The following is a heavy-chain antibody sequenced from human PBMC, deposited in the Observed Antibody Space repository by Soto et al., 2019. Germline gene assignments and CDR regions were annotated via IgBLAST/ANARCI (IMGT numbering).Heavy chain of an antibody. CDR2: INHSGST. V-gene: IGHV4-34*01. CDR3: ARRITIFGVVITLDP. J-gene: IGHJ5*02. Sequence: QVQLQQWGAGLLKPSETLSLTCAVYGGSFSGYYWSWIRQPPGKGLEWIGEINHSGSTNYNPSLKSRVTISVDTSKTQFSLKLSSVTAADTAVYYCARRITIFGVVITLDPWGQGTLVTVSS. D-gene: IGHD3-3*01. CDR1: GGSFSGYY.